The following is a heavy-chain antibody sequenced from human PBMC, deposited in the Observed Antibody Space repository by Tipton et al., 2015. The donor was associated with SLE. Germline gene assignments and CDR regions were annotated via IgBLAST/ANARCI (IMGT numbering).Heavy chain of an antibody. D-gene: IGHD6-19*01. CDR3: ARAGSGWYLDY. J-gene: IGHJ4*02. CDR2: IYTSGST. V-gene: IGHV4-61*09. CDR1: GGSISSGSYY. Sequence: TLSLTCTVSGGSISSGSYYWSWIRQPARKGLEWIGHIYTSGSTNYNPSLKSRVTISVDTSKNQFSLKLSSVTAADTAVYYCARAGSGWYLDYWGQGTLVTASS.